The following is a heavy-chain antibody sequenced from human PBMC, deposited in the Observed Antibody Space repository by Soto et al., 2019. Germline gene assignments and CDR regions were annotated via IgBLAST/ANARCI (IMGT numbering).Heavy chain of an antibody. V-gene: IGHV4-30-4*01. J-gene: IGHJ1*01. D-gene: IGHD3-10*01. CDR1: GGSISSGDYY. CDR3: ARDGGYYGSGSYAYFQH. Sequence: SETLSLTCTVSGGSISSGDYYWSWIRQPPGKGLEWIGYIYYSGSTYYNPSLKSRVTISVDTSKNQFSLKLSSVTAADTAVYYCARDGGYYGSGSYAYFQHWGQGTLVTSPQ. CDR2: IYYSGST.